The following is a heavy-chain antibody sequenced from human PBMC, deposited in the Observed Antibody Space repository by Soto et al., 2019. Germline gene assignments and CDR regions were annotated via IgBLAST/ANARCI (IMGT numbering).Heavy chain of an antibody. CDR2: ISNDGSNR. CDR1: GFTFSSYG. CDR3: AKDHYDNSGYYDFDD. D-gene: IGHD3-22*01. Sequence: QVQLVESGGGVVQPGRSLRLSCAASGFTFSSYGMHWVHQAPGKGLEWAAVISNDGSNRYYADSVKGRFTISRDNSENTLYLQMNSLRAEDTAVYYCAKDHYDNSGYYDFDDWGQGTLVTVSS. J-gene: IGHJ4*02. V-gene: IGHV3-30*18.